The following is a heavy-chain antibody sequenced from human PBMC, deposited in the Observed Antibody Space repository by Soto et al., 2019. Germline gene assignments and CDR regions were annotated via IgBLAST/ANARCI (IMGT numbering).Heavy chain of an antibody. CDR2: FGRSASTI. V-gene: IGHV3-48*01. CDR1: GFTFSSYS. D-gene: IGHD3-9*01. Sequence: EVQLVESGGGLVQPGGSLRLSCAASGFTFSSYSMNWVRQAPGKGLEWVSHFGRSASTIYYADSVKGRFTISRDNAKNSLDLQMNSLRAEDTDVYYCARDNDWAFDYWGQGTLVTVSS. CDR3: ARDNDWAFDY. J-gene: IGHJ4*02.